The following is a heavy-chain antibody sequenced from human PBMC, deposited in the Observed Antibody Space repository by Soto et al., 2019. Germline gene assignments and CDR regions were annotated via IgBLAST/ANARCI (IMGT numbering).Heavy chain of an antibody. V-gene: IGHV4-30-2*01. CDR3: AKYTGGTMEDT. CDR2: IYHTGAT. Sequence: TLSLTCDVSGGSISSVAYSWSWIRQPPGKCLEWIGEIYHTGATDYNPSLKSRVTISIDRSENQFSLKLSSVSAADTALYYCAKYTGGTMEDTWGQGILVTVSS. J-gene: IGHJ4*02. CDR1: GGSISSVAYS. D-gene: IGHD3-10*01.